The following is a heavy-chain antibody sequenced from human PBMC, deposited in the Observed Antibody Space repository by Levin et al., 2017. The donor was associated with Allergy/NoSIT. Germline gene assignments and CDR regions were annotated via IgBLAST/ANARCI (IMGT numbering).Heavy chain of an antibody. D-gene: IGHD2-21*02. CDR1: GFTFSSYW. Sequence: GGSLRLSCAASGFTFSSYWMHWVRQAPGKGLVWVSHINSDGSSTTYADSVKGRFTISRDNAKNTLYLQMNSLRAEDTAVYYCTGVTDFDYWGQGTVVTVSS. V-gene: IGHV3-74*01. CDR3: TGVTDFDY. J-gene: IGHJ4*02. CDR2: INSDGSST.